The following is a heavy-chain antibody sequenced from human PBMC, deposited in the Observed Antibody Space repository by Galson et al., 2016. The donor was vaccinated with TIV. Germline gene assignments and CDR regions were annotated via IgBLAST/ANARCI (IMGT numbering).Heavy chain of an antibody. CDR2: VSTSGSTT. V-gene: IGHV3-23*01. CDR3: AKGKLGVFDY. Sequence: SLRLSCAASGFTFSSYAMSWVRQAPGKGLEWVSTVSTSGSTTYHADSVKGRFTISRDNSRGTLYLQMNSLRTEDTALYYCAKGKLGVFDYWGQGTLVTVSS. D-gene: IGHD3-10*01. J-gene: IGHJ4*02. CDR1: GFTFSSYA.